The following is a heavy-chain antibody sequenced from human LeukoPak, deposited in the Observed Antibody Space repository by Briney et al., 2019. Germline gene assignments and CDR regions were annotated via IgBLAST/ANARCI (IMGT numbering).Heavy chain of an antibody. V-gene: IGHV4-4*02. CDR3: ARDPHCSNTNCPFDY. J-gene: IGHJ4*02. D-gene: IGHD2-2*01. CDR1: GGSISSSDW. CDR2: IYRSEDS. Sequence: KTSGTLSLTCAVSGGSISSSDWGSWVRQPPGRGLEWIGYIYRSEDSNYNPSLKSRVTMSVDKSKNQLSLRLSSVTAADTAVYYCARDPHCSNTNCPFDYWGQGTLVIVSS.